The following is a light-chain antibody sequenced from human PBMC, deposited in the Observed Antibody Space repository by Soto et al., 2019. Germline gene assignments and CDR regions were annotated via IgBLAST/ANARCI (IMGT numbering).Light chain of an antibody. V-gene: IGLV1-40*01. CDR1: SSNIGRNT. CDR3: QSYDSSLSAL. Sequence: QSVLTQPPSASGTPGQRVTISCSGSSSNIGRNTVNWYQHLPGTAPKLLIYGNSNRPSGVPDRFSGSKSGTSASLAITGLQAEDEADYYCQSYDSSLSALFGGGTKLTVL. CDR2: GNS. J-gene: IGLJ2*01.